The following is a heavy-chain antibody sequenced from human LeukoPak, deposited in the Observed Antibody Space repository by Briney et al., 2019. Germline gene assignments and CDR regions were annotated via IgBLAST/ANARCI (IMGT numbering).Heavy chain of an antibody. J-gene: IGHJ3*02. CDR2: ISSSSSYI. V-gene: IGHV3-21*01. Sequence: GGSLRLSCAASGFTFSSYSMNWVRQAPGKGLEWVSSISSSSSYIYYADSVKGRFTISRDNAKNSLYLQMNSPRAEDTAVYYCARDQQWLVQWSGAFDIWGQGTMVTVSS. CDR3: ARDQQWLVQWSGAFDI. D-gene: IGHD6-19*01. CDR1: GFTFSSYS.